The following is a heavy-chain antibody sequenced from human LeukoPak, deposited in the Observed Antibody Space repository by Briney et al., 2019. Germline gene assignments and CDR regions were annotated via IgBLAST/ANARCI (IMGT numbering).Heavy chain of an antibody. V-gene: IGHV1-2*02. CDR1: GYTFTGYY. CDR2: INPNSGGT. CDR3: ARDLTDSGWNFDY. J-gene: IGHJ4*02. Sequence: ASVKVSCKASGYTFTGYYMHWVRQAPGQGLEWMGWINPNSGGTNYAQKFQGRVTMTRDTSISTAYMELSRLRSDDTAVYYCARDLTDSGWNFDYWDQGTLVTVSS. D-gene: IGHD6-19*01.